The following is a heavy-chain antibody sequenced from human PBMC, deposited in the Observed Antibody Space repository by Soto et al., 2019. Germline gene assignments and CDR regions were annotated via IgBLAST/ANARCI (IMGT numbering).Heavy chain of an antibody. D-gene: IGHD3-22*01. CDR2: ISYDGSNK. CDR1: GFTFSSYG. Sequence: QVQLVESGGGVVQSGRSLRLSCAASGFTFSSYGMHWVRQAPGKGLEWVAVISYDGSNKYYADSVKGRFTISRDNSKNTLYLQMNSLRAEDTAVYYCAKGPNHDSSGYYGYWGQGTLVTVSS. CDR3: AKGPNHDSSGYYGY. V-gene: IGHV3-30*18. J-gene: IGHJ4*02.